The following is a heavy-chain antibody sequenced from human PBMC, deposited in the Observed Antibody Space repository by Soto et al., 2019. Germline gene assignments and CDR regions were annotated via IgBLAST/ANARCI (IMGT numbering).Heavy chain of an antibody. CDR1: GFNFSTYW. D-gene: IGHD1-26*01. CDR3: TRDGGGRYYGGFDN. CDR2: INSDGTIT. Sequence: EAHLVESGGGLVQPGGCLRLSCATSGFNFSTYWVHWVRQVPGKGLVWVSRINSDGTITDYADSVKGRFTTSRDNAKKTLYLEMNSLRADDTAIYYCTRDGGGRYYGGFDNWGQGTLVTVSS. V-gene: IGHV3-74*01. J-gene: IGHJ4*02.